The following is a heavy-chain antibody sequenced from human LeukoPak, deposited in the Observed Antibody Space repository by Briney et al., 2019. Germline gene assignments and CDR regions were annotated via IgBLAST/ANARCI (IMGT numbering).Heavy chain of an antibody. CDR1: GYTFTGYY. J-gene: IGHJ4*02. CDR3: ARADTYYYDSSGYYTY. Sequence: GASVKVSCKASGYTFTGYYMHWVRQAPGQGLEWMGWINPNSGGTNYAQKFQGRVTMIRDTSISTAYMELSRLRSDDTAVYYRARADTYYYDSSGYYTYWGQGTLVTVSS. V-gene: IGHV1-2*02. D-gene: IGHD3-22*01. CDR2: INPNSGGT.